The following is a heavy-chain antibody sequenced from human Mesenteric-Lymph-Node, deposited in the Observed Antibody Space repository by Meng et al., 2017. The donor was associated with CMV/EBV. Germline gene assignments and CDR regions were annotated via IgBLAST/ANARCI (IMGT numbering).Heavy chain of an antibody. V-gene: IGHV4-4*02. Sequence: SETLSLTCAVSGGSISSINWWSWVRQPPGKGLEWIGEIYHSGSTNYNPSLKSRVTISVDKSQNQFSLRLSSVTAADTAVYYCAGGSSGYYFWFDPWGQGTLVTVSS. CDR3: AGGSSGYYFWFDP. CDR1: GGSISSINW. J-gene: IGHJ5*02. D-gene: IGHD3-22*01. CDR2: IYHSGST.